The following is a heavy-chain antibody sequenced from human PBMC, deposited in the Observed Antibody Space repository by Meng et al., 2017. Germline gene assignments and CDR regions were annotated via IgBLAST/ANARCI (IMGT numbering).Heavy chain of an antibody. Sequence: QVPLVESGGGVVQPGRSLRLSCAASGFTFSSYAMHWVRQAPGKGLEWVAVISYDGSNKYYADSVKGRFTISRDNSKNTLYLQMNSLRAEDTAVYYCARDINYYDSSGPFDYWGQGTLVTVSS. CDR2: ISYDGSNK. J-gene: IGHJ4*02. CDR3: ARDINYYDSSGPFDY. V-gene: IGHV3-30-3*01. CDR1: GFTFSSYA. D-gene: IGHD3-22*01.